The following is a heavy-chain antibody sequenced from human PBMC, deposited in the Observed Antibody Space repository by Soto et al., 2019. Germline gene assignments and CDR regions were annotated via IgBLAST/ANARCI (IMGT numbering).Heavy chain of an antibody. J-gene: IGHJ5*02. CDR1: GGSISSSYW. V-gene: IGHV4-4*02. CDR3: ARDRGRFDP. CDR2: IYHSGST. Sequence: SETLSLTCAVSGGSISSSYWWGWVRQPPGKGLEGIGEIYHSGSTNYNPSLKSRVTISVDTSKNQFSLKLSSVTAADTAVYYCARDRGRFDPWGQGTQVTVSS.